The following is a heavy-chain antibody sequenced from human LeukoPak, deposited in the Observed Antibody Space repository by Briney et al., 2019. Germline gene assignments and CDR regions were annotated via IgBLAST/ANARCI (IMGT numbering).Heavy chain of an antibody. CDR1: GYTFTGYY. D-gene: IGHD6-19*01. CDR3: ARVFKGSGWYGEIDY. CDR2: INPNSGGT. Sequence: ASVKVSCKASGYTFTGYYIHWVRQAPGQGLEWMGRINPNSGGTNYAQKFQGRVTMTRDTSISTAYMELSRLRSDDTAVYYCARVFKGSGWYGEIDYWGQGTLVTVSS. V-gene: IGHV1-2*06. J-gene: IGHJ4*02.